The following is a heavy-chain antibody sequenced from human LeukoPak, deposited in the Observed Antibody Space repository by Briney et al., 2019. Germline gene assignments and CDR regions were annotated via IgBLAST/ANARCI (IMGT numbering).Heavy chain of an antibody. CDR3: ARLGSYWDYYYYMDV. V-gene: IGHV4-39*01. CDR2: IYYSGST. Sequence: SETLSLTCTVSGGSISSSSYYGGWIRQPPGKGLEWIGSIYYSGSTYYNPSLKSRVTISVDTSKNQFSLKLSSVTAADTAVYYCARLGSYWDYYYYMDVWGKGTTVTVSS. CDR1: GGSISSSSYY. J-gene: IGHJ6*03. D-gene: IGHD1-26*01.